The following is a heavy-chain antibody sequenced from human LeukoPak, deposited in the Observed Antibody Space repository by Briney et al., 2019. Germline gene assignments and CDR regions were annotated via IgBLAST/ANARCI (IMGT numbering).Heavy chain of an antibody. CDR3: ARAPYYYMDV. CDR1: GGSISSYY. V-gene: IGHV4-59*01. Sequence: SETLSLTCTVSGGSISSYYWSWIRQPPGKGLEWIGYIYYSGSTNYNPSLKSRATISVDTSKNQFSLKLSSVTAADTAVYYCARAPYYYMDVWGKGTTVTVSS. CDR2: IYYSGST. J-gene: IGHJ6*03.